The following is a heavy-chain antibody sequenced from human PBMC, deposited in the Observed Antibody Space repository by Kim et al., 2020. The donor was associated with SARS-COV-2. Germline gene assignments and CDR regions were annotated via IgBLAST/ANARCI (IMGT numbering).Heavy chain of an antibody. D-gene: IGHD2-2*01. CDR2: IDPSDSYT. V-gene: IGHV5-10-1*01. J-gene: IGHJ6*02. CDR1: GYSFTSYW. Sequence: GESLKISCKGSGYSFTSYWISWVRQMPGKGLEWMGRIDPSDSYTNYSPSFQGHVTISADKSISTAYLQWSSLKASDTAMYYCARHGGPAAIRNYYYYYGMDVWGQGTTVTVSS. CDR3: ARHGGPAAIRNYYYYYGMDV.